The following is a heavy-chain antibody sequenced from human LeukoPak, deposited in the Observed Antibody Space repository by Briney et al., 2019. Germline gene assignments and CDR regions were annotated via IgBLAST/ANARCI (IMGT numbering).Heavy chain of an antibody. D-gene: IGHD6-13*01. V-gene: IGHV1-8*01. CDR2: MNPNSGNT. Sequence: ASVKVSCKASGYTFTRYDINWVRQATGQGLEWMGWMNPNSGNTGYAQKFQGRVTMTRDTSISTAYMELSRLRSDDTAVYYCATTVGSSWYGYWGQGTLVPASS. CDR3: ATTVGSSWYGY. CDR1: GYTFTRYD. J-gene: IGHJ4*02.